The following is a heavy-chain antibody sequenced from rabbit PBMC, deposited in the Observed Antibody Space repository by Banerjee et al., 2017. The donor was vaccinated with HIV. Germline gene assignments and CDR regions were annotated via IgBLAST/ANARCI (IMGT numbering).Heavy chain of an antibody. J-gene: IGHJ4*01. CDR2: IYTGTSGST. CDR1: GSDISSNA. CDR3: ARHETGTSGWNLAL. Sequence: QEQLVESGGGLVQPEGSLTLTCKASGSDISSNAMCWVRQAPGKGLELIACIYTGTSGSTWYANWAKGRFTISKTSSTTVTLQMTSLTAADTATYFCARHETGTSGWNLALWGPGTLVTVS. V-gene: IGHV1S45*01. D-gene: IGHD1-1*01.